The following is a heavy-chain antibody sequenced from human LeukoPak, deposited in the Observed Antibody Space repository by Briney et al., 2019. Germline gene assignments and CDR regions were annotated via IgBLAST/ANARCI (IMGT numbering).Heavy chain of an antibody. D-gene: IGHD3-16*01. CDR3: VKIVMAGGYFDY. Sequence: GGSLRLSCSASGFTFSSYAMHWVRQAPGKGLEYVSAISSNGATTYYADSVKGRFTISRDNSKNTLYFQMSSLRPEDTAVYYCVKIVMAGGYFDYWGQGTLVTVPP. V-gene: IGHV3-64*05. J-gene: IGHJ4*02. CDR1: GFTFSSYA. CDR2: ISSNGATT.